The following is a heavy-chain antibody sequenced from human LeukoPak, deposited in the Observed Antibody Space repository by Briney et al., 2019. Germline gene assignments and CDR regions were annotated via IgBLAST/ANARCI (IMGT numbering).Heavy chain of an antibody. J-gene: IGHJ5*02. CDR3: ARSHFGEVSYYWFDP. Sequence: SETLSLTCTVSGYSISSGYYWGWIRQPPGKGLEWIGSIYHSGSTYYNPSLKSRVTISVDTSKNQFSLKLSSVTAADTAVYYCARSHFGEVSYYWFDPWGQRTLVTVSS. CDR1: GYSISSGYY. CDR2: IYHSGST. V-gene: IGHV4-38-2*02. D-gene: IGHD3-10*01.